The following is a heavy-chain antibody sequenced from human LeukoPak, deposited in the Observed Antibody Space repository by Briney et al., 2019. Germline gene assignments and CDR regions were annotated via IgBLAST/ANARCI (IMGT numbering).Heavy chain of an antibody. J-gene: IGHJ4*02. Sequence: GSSVKVSCKASGYTFTSYDINWVRQATGQGLEWMGWMNPNSGNTGYAQKFQGRVTMTSDTSTSTVYMDLSSLRSEDTAVYYCARALKGRGELLGYWGQGTLVTVSS. D-gene: IGHD1-26*01. CDR3: ARALKGRGELLGY. CDR1: GYTFTSYD. CDR2: MNPNSGNT. V-gene: IGHV1-8*01.